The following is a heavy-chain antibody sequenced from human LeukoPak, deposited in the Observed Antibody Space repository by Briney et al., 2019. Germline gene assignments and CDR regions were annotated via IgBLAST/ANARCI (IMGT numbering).Heavy chain of an antibody. J-gene: IGHJ4*02. CDR1: GFTFSSYS. CDR3: LRGARRDY. D-gene: IGHD6-6*01. Sequence: GGSLRLSCAASGFTFSSYSMNWVRQAPGKGLEWVSSIDSSGGYMFYADSVKGRFIISRDNAKDSLYLQMNSLRVEDTAVYYCLRGARRDYWGQGTLVTVSS. CDR2: IDSSGGYM. V-gene: IGHV3-21*06.